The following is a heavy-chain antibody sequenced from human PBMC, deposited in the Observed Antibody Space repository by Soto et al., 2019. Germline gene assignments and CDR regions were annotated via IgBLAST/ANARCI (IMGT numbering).Heavy chain of an antibody. J-gene: IGHJ6*02. CDR3: AKEVVVESAGRSHYYYYGLDV. V-gene: IGHV3-23*01. D-gene: IGHD2-2*01. CDR1: GFTFSIYA. Sequence: EVQLLESGGGLVQPGGSLRLSCEASGFTFSIYAMNWDRQAPGKGLEWVSVISGSGGRTYYADSVKGRFTMSRDNSKNTLYLQMNSLRADDTAVYYCAKEVVVESAGRSHYYYYGLDVWGQGTTVTVSS. CDR2: ISGSGGRT.